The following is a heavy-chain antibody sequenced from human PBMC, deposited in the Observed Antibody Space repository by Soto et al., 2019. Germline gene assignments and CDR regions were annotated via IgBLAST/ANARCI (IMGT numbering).Heavy chain of an antibody. CDR2: ISGSGGST. V-gene: IGHV3-23*01. Sequence: AGGSLRLSCAASGFTFSSYAMSWVRQAPGKGLEWVSAISGSGGSTYYADSVKGRFTISRDNSKNTLYLQMNSLRAEDTAVYYCAKEMGYSYGYYYYYGMDVWGQGPTVPVYS. J-gene: IGHJ6*02. D-gene: IGHD5-18*01. CDR3: AKEMGYSYGYYYYYGMDV. CDR1: GFTFSSYA.